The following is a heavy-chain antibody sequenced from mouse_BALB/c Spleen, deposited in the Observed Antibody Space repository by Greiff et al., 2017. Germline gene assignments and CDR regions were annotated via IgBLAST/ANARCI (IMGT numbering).Heavy chain of an antibody. Sequence: EVQLVESGGGLVQPGGSLKLSCAASGFTFSSYTMSWVRQTPEKRLEWVAYISNGGGSTYYPDTVKGRFTISRDNAKNTLYLQMSSLKSEDTAMYYCARPLSTMITSYAMDYWGQGTSVTVSS. CDR2: ISNGGGST. D-gene: IGHD2-4*01. J-gene: IGHJ4*01. CDR3: ARPLSTMITSYAMDY. CDR1: GFTFSSYT. V-gene: IGHV5-12-2*01.